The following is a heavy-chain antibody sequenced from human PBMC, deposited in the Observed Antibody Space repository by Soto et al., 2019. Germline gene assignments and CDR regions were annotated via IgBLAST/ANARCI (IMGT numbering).Heavy chain of an antibody. J-gene: IGHJ6*02. D-gene: IGHD2-21*02. Sequence: ASVTVSCKASGYTFTSYAMHWVRQAPGQRLEWMGWINAGNGNTKYSQKFQGRVTITRDTSASTAYMELSSLRSEDTAVYYCARDGGDGGYYYYGMDVWGQGTTVIVSS. CDR2: INAGNGNT. CDR1: GYTFTSYA. CDR3: ARDGGDGGYYYYGMDV. V-gene: IGHV1-3*01.